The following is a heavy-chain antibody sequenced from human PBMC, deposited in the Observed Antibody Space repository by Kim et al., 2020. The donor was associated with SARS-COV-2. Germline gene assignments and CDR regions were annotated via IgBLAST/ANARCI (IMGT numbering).Heavy chain of an antibody. V-gene: IGHV3-7*01. CDR2: IKEDASDE. Sequence: GGSLRLSCEASGFTFSTHYMSWVRQAPGKGLEWVANIKEDASDESYADTVKGRFTISRDNARNSLYIQMNNLRVEDTAVYYCAKGWGFDNWGQGTLVTVS. CDR3: AKGWGFDN. J-gene: IGHJ4*02. D-gene: IGHD3-16*01. CDR1: GFTFSTHY.